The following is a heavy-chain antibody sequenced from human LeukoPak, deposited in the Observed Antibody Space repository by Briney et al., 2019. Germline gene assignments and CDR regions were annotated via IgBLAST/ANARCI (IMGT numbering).Heavy chain of an antibody. V-gene: IGHV4-59*01. CDR2: IYYSGST. Sequence: SETLSLTCAVSGGSISSYYWSWIRQPPGKGLEWIGYIYYSGSTNYNPSLKSRVTISVDTSKNQFSLKLSSVTAADTAVYYCARASSSGYYFGAFDIWGQGTMVTVSS. CDR1: GGSISSYY. J-gene: IGHJ3*02. D-gene: IGHD3-22*01. CDR3: ARASSSGYYFGAFDI.